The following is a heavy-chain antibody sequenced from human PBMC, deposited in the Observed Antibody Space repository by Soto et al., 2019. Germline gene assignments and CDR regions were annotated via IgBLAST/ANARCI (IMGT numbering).Heavy chain of an antibody. CDR3: AKGSYSSGLYAMEV. Sequence: PGGFLRLCCAVSGLTFGDDAMRWVRTEPGKGLEWLSAIIGSGCSTYYADSVKGRFTISRDNSKNTLYLQMNSLRAEDTAVDYCAKGSYSSGLYAMEVCGQAHTVTVSS. D-gene: IGHD6-19*01. CDR2: IIGSGCST. J-gene: IGHJ6*02. CDR1: GLTFGDDA. V-gene: IGHV3-23*01.